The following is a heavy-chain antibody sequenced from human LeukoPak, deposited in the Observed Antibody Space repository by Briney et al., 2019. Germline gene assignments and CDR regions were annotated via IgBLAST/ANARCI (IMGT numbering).Heavy chain of an antibody. CDR1: GGTFSSYT. V-gene: IGHV1-69*05. J-gene: IGHJ4*02. D-gene: IGHD5-18*01. CDR2: IIPIFGTA. Sequence: SVKVSCKASGGTFSSYTITWVRQAPGQGLEWMGGIIPIFGTANYAQKFQGRVTITTDESTSTAYMELSSLRSEDTAVYYCARDEESYGFDYWGQGTLVTVSS. CDR3: ARDEESYGFDY.